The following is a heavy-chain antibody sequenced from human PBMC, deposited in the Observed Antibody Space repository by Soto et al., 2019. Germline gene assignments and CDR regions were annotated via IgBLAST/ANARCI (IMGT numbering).Heavy chain of an antibody. CDR3: VRDMQLWRLDS. CDR1: GGSISSYY. V-gene: IGHV4-59*08. CDR2: IYYSGST. J-gene: IGHJ4*02. D-gene: IGHD2-15*01. Sequence: SETLFLTCTVSGGSISSYYWSWIRQPPGKGLEWIGYIYYSGSTNYNPSLKSRVTISVDTSKNQFSLKLSSVTAADTAVYYCVRDMQLWRLDSWGQGTLVTVSS.